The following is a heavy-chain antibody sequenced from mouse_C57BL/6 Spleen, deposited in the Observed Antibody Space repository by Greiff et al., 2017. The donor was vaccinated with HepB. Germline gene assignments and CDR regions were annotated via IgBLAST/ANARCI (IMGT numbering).Heavy chain of an antibody. CDR2: ISDGGSYT. V-gene: IGHV5-4*01. Sequence: DVMLVESGGGLVKPGGSLKLSCAASGFTFSSYAMSWVRQTPEKRLEWVATISDGGSYTYYPDNVKGRFTISRDNAKNNLYLQMSHLKSEDTAMYYCARDIGYYDAYWGQGTLVTVSA. D-gene: IGHD2-3*01. CDR1: GFTFSSYA. J-gene: IGHJ3*01. CDR3: ARDIGYYDAY.